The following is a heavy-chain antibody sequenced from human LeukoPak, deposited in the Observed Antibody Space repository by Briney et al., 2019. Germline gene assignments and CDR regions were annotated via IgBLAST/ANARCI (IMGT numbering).Heavy chain of an antibody. Sequence: GGSLRLSCAASGFTFSSYWMSWVRQAPGKGLEWVANIKQDGSEKYYVDSVKGRFTISRDNAKNSLYLQMNSLRAEDTALYYCAREIPHLWFGDYYYYYMDVWGKGTTVTVSS. D-gene: IGHD3-10*01. CDR3: AREIPHLWFGDYYYYYMDV. CDR2: IKQDGSEK. J-gene: IGHJ6*03. V-gene: IGHV3-7*03. CDR1: GFTFSSYW.